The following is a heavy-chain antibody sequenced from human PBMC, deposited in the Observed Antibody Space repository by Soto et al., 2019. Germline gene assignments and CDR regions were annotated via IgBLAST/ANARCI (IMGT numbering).Heavy chain of an antibody. Sequence: ESGGGLVQPGGSLRLSCAASGFSFSTSEMNWVRQAPGKGLEWVSYISKNGIDIYYADSVKGRFTISRDNANNSLFLQMNSLRAEDTAVYYCAPRKSGSFNIGAFDIWGQGTMVTVSS. CDR2: ISKNGIDI. V-gene: IGHV3-48*03. CDR3: APRKSGSFNIGAFDI. CDR1: GFSFSTSE. J-gene: IGHJ3*02. D-gene: IGHD3-10*01.